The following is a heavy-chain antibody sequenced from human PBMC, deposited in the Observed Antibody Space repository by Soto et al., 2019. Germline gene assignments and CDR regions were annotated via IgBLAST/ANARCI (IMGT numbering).Heavy chain of an antibody. CDR3: ARLGTPYYSSSWGNWFDP. Sequence: QVQLVQSGAEVKKPGSSVKVSCKASGGTFSSYAISWVGQAPGQGLEWMGGIIPIFGTANYAQKFQGRVTITADESTSTAYMELSSLRSEDTAVYYCARLGTPYYSSSWGNWFDPWGQGTLVTVSS. CDR1: GGTFSSYA. D-gene: IGHD6-13*01. J-gene: IGHJ5*02. V-gene: IGHV1-69*01. CDR2: IIPIFGTA.